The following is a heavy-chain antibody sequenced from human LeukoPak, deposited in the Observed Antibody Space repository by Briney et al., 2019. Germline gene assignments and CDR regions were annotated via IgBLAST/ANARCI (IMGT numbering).Heavy chain of an antibody. Sequence: AASVKVSCKASGYTFTSYAISWVRQAPGQGLEWMGGIIPIFGTANYAQKFQGRVTITADESTSTAYMELSSLRSEDTAVYYCASDSSGSDFQHWGQGTLVTVSS. J-gene: IGHJ1*01. CDR2: IIPIFGTA. CDR3: ASDSSGSDFQH. V-gene: IGHV1-69*13. D-gene: IGHD3-22*01. CDR1: GYTFTSYA.